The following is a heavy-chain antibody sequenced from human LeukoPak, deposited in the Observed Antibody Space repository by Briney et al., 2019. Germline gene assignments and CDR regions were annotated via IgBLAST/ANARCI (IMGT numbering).Heavy chain of an antibody. CDR2: ITRSSSAV. CDR1: GFTFSNFG. CDR3: ARESSIDY. Sequence: GGSLTLSCAASGFTFSNFGMNWVRQAPGKGLEWVSYITRSSSAVYYADSVKGRFTISRDNAKNSLYLQMNNLRDEDTAVYYCARESSIDYWGQGTLVTVSS. V-gene: IGHV3-48*02. J-gene: IGHJ4*02.